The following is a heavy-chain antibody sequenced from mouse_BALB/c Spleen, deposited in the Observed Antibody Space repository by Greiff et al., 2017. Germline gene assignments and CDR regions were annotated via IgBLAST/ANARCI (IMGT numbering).Heavy chain of an antibody. CDR3: ARGQAMDY. CDR2: ISSGGST. V-gene: IGHV5-6-5*01. CDR1: GFTFSSYA. D-gene: IGHD1-1*01. J-gene: IGHJ2*01. Sequence: EVKLVESGGGLVKPGGSLKLSCAASGFTFSSYAMSWVRQTPEKRLEWVASISSGGSTYYPDSVKGRFTISRDNARNILYLQMSSLRSEDTAMYYCARGQAMDYWGQGTTLTVSS.